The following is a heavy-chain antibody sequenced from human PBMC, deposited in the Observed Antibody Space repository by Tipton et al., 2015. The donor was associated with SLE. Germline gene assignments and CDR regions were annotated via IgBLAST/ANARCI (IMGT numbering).Heavy chain of an antibody. CDR2: INYSGNT. CDR3: ASGQLSCGGGDT. CDR1: GGPFNGFL. J-gene: IGHJ5*02. Sequence: TLSLTCAVSGGPFNGFLWTWIRQPPGKGLEWIGKINYSGNTNYNPSLKSRVTISVDTATRHFSLKLSSVTAADTAVYYCASGQLSCGGGDTWGQGTLVTVSS. D-gene: IGHD2-21*01. V-gene: IGHV4-34*01.